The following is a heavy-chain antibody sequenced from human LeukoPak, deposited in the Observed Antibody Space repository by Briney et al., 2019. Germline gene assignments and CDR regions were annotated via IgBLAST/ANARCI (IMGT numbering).Heavy chain of an antibody. CDR1: GFTFSSYA. D-gene: IGHD3-10*01. CDR2: ISYDGSNK. Sequence: GSLRLSCAASGFTFSSYAMHWVRQAPGKGLEWVAVISYDGSNKYYADSVKGRFTVSRDNLKNTLYLQMDSLSAEDTAVYFCAKDPRLVRGVIFDYWGQGARVTVSS. J-gene: IGHJ4*02. CDR3: AKDPRLVRGVIFDY. V-gene: IGHV3-30-3*01.